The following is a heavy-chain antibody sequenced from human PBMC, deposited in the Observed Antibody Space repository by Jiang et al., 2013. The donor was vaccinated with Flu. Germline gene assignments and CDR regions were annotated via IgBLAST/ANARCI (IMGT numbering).Heavy chain of an antibody. CDR2: ISWNSGSI. D-gene: IGHD6-19*01. J-gene: IGHJ4*02. CDR1: GFTFDDYA. Sequence: GGLVQPGRSLRLSCAASGFTFDDYAMHWVRQAPGKGLEWVSGISWNSGSIGYADSVKGRFTISRDNAKNSLYLQMNSLRAEDTALYYCAKAYSSGWYGPGYFDYWGQGTLVTVSS. CDR3: AKAYSSGWYGPGYFDY. V-gene: IGHV3-9*01.